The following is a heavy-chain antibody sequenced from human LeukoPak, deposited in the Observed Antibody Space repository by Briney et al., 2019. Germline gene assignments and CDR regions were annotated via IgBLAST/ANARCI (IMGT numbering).Heavy chain of an antibody. D-gene: IGHD3-22*01. CDR1: GLTFSSFA. CDR2: VSGSGGAT. J-gene: IGHJ4*02. V-gene: IGHV3-23*01. CDR3: AKEGTYYDSSGYSTH. Sequence: GGSLRLSCAASGLTFSSFAMRWVRQAPGKGLEWVSSVSGSGGATYYADSVKGRFTISRDNSKNTLFLQMSSLRVEDTAIYYCAKEGTYYDSSGYSTHWGQGTLVAVSS.